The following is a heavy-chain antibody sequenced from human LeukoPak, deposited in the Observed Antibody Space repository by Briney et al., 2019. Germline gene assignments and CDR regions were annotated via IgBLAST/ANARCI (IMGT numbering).Heavy chain of an antibody. Sequence: GGSLRLSCAASEFTFRNYPMSWVRQAPGKGLEWASPITGSGGTTWYADSVKGHFTISRDNSKNTLYLQMNSLGAEDTAVYYCTKWGDYDGLPGYYDSDCWGQGTLVTVSS. CDR2: ITGSGGTT. J-gene: IGHJ1*01. CDR1: EFTFRNYP. D-gene: IGHD3-9*01. CDR3: TKWGDYDGLPGYYDSDC. V-gene: IGHV3-23*01.